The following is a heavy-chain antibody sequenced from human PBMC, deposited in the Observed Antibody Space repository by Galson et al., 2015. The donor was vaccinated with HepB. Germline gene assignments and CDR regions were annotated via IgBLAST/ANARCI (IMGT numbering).Heavy chain of an antibody. CDR2: IRSKANSYAT. V-gene: IGHV3-73*01. CDR3: TRSYPRTRSITSRNWNDAFDI. J-gene: IGHJ3*02. D-gene: IGHD1-1*01. CDR1: GSTFSGSA. Sequence: SLRLSCAASGSTFSGSAMHWVRQASGKGLEWVGRIRSKANSYATAYAASVKGRFTISRDDSKNTAYLQMNSLKTEDTAVYYCTRSYPRTRSITSRNWNDAFDIWGQGTMVTVSS.